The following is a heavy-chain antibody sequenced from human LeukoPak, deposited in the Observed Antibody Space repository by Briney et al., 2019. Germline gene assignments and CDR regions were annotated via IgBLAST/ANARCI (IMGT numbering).Heavy chain of an antibody. CDR2: INWNGGST. V-gene: IGHV3-20*04. Sequence: GGSLRLSCAASGFTFDDYGMSWVRQAPGKGLEWVSGINWNGGSTGYADSVKGRFTISRDNAKNSLYLQMNSLRAEDTAVYYCAREADCSSTSCYTNAFDIWGQGTMVTVSS. J-gene: IGHJ3*02. CDR3: AREADCSSTSCYTNAFDI. D-gene: IGHD2-2*02. CDR1: GFTFDDYG.